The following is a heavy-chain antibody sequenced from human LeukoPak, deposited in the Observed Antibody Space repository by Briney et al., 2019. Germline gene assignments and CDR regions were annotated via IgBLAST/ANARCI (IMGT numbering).Heavy chain of an antibody. CDR2: ISDSGGST. CDR1: GIALSSHA. Sequence: GSLRLSCVASGIALSSHAISWVRQAPGKGLEWVSTISDSGGSTYYADSVKGRFTISRNNSGGTLYLQMNSLRVEDTAVYYCAKRIGDYWGQGTLVTVSS. CDR3: AKRIGDY. V-gene: IGHV3-23*01. D-gene: IGHD2-15*01. J-gene: IGHJ4*02.